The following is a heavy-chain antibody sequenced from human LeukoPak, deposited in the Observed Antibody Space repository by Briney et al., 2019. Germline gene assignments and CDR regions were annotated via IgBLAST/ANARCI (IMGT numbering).Heavy chain of an antibody. CDR2: ISGSGGST. J-gene: IGHJ4*02. V-gene: IGHV3-23*01. CDR1: GFTFSSYA. D-gene: IGHD5-18*01. CDR3: AKDLLRGYSYFFDY. Sequence: GGSLRLSCAASGFTFSSYAMSWVRQAPGKGLEWVSAISGSGGSTYYADSVKGRFTISRDNSKDTLYLQMNSLRAEDTAVYYCAKDLLRGYSYFFDYWGQGTLVTVSS.